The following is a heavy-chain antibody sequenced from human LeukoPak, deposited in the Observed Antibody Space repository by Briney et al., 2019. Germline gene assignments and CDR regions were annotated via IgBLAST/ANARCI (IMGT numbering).Heavy chain of an antibody. V-gene: IGHV3-23*01. CDR1: GFTFSSYA. J-gene: IGHJ4*02. CDR2: MSGSGGST. D-gene: IGHD3-3*01. Sequence: GGSLRLSCAASGFTFSSYAMSWVRQAPGKGLEWVSAMSGSGGSTYYADSVKGRFTISRDNSKNTLYLQMNSLRAEDTAVYYCAKVGADVLRFLEWLLRFDYWGQGTRVTVSS. CDR3: AKVGADVLRFLEWLLRFDY.